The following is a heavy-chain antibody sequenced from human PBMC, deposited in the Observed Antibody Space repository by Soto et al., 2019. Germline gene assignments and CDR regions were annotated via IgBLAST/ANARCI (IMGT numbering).Heavy chain of an antibody. CDR2: VSYSGST. D-gene: IGHD3-22*01. CDR3: ARRDRSGYSYWLDT. Sequence: SETLSLTCTVSGGSISDGYYWSWIRQHPGKGLEWIGSVSYSGSTSYNPSLKSRLTISVDRSKSQFSLNLSSVTAADTAVYYCARRDRSGYSYWLDTWGQGTLVTVSS. J-gene: IGHJ5*02. V-gene: IGHV4-31*03. CDR1: GGSISDGYY.